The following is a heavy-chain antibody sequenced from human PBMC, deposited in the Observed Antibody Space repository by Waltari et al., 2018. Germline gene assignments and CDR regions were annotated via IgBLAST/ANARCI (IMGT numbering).Heavy chain of an antibody. CDR1: GGSIISSDYY. CDR2: VFYSGST. V-gene: IGHV4-39*07. D-gene: IGHD1-20*01. CDR3: ARVYNTIDY. J-gene: IGHJ4*02. Sequence: QLQLQESGPGLVKPSETLSLTCSVSGGSIISSDYYWGWIRQPPGKGLEWIANVFYSGSTYYNPSFRSRVTISVDTSKNQFYLKVTSLSAADTAVYYCARVYNTIDYWGQGTLVTVSS.